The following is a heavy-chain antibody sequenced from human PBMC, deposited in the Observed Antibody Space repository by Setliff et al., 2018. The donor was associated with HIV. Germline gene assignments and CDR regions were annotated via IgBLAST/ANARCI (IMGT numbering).Heavy chain of an antibody. Sequence: SETLSLTCTVSGDSISSGSYYWSWIRQPAGKGLEWIGRVYSSGSTNYNPPLKSRLTISVDTSKRQFSLNLSSVTAADTAVYFCARGIGLRPFDAWGQGTLVTVSS. CDR2: VYSSGST. CDR3: ARGIGLRPFDA. V-gene: IGHV4-61*02. J-gene: IGHJ4*02. D-gene: IGHD4-17*01. CDR1: GDSISSGSYY.